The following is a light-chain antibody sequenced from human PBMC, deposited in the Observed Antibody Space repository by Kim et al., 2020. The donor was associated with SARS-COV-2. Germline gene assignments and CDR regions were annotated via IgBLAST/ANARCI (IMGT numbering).Light chain of an antibody. CDR2: TTS. J-gene: IGKJ4*01. V-gene: IGKV1-39*01. CDR1: QSVSTF. Sequence: DIQMTQSPSSLSASVGDSVTITCRASQSVSTFVNWHQQKPGKAPKVLIETTSTLQSGVSSRFSGSGSGTDFTLTINNLQPEDFATYYCQHSYNVPLTFGGGTKVEIK. CDR3: QHSYNVPLT.